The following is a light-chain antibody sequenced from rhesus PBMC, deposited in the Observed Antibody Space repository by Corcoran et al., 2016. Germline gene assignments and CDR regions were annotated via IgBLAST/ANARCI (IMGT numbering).Light chain of an antibody. Sequence: DIQMTQSPSSLSASLGDRFTITCRASENVNNYLNWYQQKPGKAPKLLFYKASNLQSGVPSRFSGSGSGTDYTVTISSLQPEDVATYYCQHGYGTPFTFGPGTKLDIK. V-gene: IGKV1-74*01. J-gene: IGKJ3*01. CDR3: QHGYGTPFT. CDR1: ENVNNY. CDR2: KAS.